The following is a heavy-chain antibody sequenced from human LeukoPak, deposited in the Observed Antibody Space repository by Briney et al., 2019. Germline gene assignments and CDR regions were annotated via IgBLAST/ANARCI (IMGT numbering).Heavy chain of an antibody. CDR3: ARFSSDCSTASCYLTY. V-gene: IGHV4-59*11. D-gene: IGHD2-2*01. CDR2: TYYTGTT. J-gene: IGHJ4*02. Sequence: SETLSLTCTVSGGSLSSHYWSWIRQPPGKGLELIGHTYYTGTTYYNPSLNNRVTISLDASRNQFSLKLTSVTAADTAVYYCARFSSDCSTASCYLTYWGQGTLVTVSS. CDR1: GGSLSSHY.